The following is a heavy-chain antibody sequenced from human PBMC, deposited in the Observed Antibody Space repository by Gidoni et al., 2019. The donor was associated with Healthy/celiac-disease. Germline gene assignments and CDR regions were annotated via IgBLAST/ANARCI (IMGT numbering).Heavy chain of an antibody. CDR3: ARILYCTNGVCYTGSYYYYGMDV. CDR2: IYYSGST. CDR1: GGSISSSSYY. Sequence: QLQLQESGPGLVKPSETLSLTCTVSGGSISSSSYYWGWIRQPPGKGLEWSGSIYYSGSTYYNPSLKSRVTISVDTSKNQFSLKLSSVTAADTAVYYCARILYCTNGVCYTGSYYYYGMDVWGQGTTVTVSS. J-gene: IGHJ6*02. D-gene: IGHD2-8*01. V-gene: IGHV4-39*01.